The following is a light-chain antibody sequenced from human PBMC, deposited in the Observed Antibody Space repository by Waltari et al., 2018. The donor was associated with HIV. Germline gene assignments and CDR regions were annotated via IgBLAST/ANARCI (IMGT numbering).Light chain of an antibody. CDR1: NSNIRNNA. Sequence: QSVLTQPPSVSEAPRQRVTISCSGTNSNIRNNAVNWYQQLPGKAPKLLIYYDNLLPSGVSDRFSCSKSGTSASLAISGLQSEDEADYYCAAWDDTLNGFVFGSGTRVTVL. V-gene: IGLV1-36*01. J-gene: IGLJ1*01. CDR3: AAWDDTLNGFV. CDR2: YDN.